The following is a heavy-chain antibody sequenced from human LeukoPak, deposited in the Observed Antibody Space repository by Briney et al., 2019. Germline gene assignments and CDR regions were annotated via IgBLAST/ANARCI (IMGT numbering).Heavy chain of an antibody. Sequence: SETLSLTCTVSGGSISSYYWSWIRQPPGKGLEWIGYIYYSGSTNYNPSLKSRVTISVDTSKNQFFLKLSSVTAADTAVYYCASAGMVVAATLPNWFDPWGQGTLVTISS. V-gene: IGHV4-59*01. CDR3: ASAGMVVAATLPNWFDP. J-gene: IGHJ5*02. D-gene: IGHD2-15*01. CDR2: IYYSGST. CDR1: GGSISSYY.